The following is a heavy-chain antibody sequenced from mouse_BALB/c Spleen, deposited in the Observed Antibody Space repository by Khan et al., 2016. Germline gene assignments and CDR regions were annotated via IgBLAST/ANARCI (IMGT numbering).Heavy chain of an antibody. D-gene: IGHD3-3*01. CDR2: MWRGGST. Sequence: VQLQESGPGLVQPSQSLSITCTVSGFSLSTYGVHWVRQSPGKGLEWLGVMWRGGSTDYNAAFMSRLSITEDNSKSQVSLKMHSLQADDTAIYCCAKNGDFAWFAYGGQGTLVNVYA. CDR1: GFSLSTYG. V-gene: IGHV2-5*01. CDR3: AKNGDFAWFAY. J-gene: IGHJ3*01.